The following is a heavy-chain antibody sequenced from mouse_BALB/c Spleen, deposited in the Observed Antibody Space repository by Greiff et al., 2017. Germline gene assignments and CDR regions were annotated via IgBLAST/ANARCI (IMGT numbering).Heavy chain of an antibody. CDR1: GFSLTGYG. J-gene: IGHJ4*01. D-gene: IGHD2-2*01. V-gene: IGHV2-6-7*01. CDR2: IWGDGST. CDR3: ARDHGYPLYAMDY. Sequence: VKLQQSGPGLVAPSQSLSITCTVSGFSLTGYGVNWVRQPPGKGLEWLGMIWGDGSTDYNSALKSRLSISKDNSKSQVFLKMNSLQTDDTARYYCARDHGYPLYAMDYWGQGTSVTVSS.